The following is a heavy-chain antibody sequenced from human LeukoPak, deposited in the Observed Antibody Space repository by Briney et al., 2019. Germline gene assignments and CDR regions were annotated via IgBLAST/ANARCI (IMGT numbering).Heavy chain of an antibody. D-gene: IGHD3-10*01. CDR2: IYYSGST. Sequence: TSETLSLTCTVSGGSISSYYWSWIRQPPGKGLEWSGYIYYSGSTNYNPSLKSRVTISVDTSKNQFSLKLSSVTAADTAVYYCARDLGITMARGMDVWGQGTTFTVSS. J-gene: IGHJ6*02. V-gene: IGHV4-59*01. CDR3: ARDLGITMARGMDV. CDR1: GGSISSYY.